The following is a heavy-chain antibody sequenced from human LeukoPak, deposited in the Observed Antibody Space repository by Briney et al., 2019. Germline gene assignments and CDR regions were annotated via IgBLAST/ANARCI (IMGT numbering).Heavy chain of an antibody. Sequence: SETLSLTCTVSGYSISTSYYWGWIRQPPGKGLEWIGSIYHSGNTYYNPSLKSRVTISVDTSKNQFSLKLNSVTAADTAVYYCARGRYFDWFRGFDPWGQGTLVTVSS. CDR3: ARGRYFDWFRGFDP. CDR1: GYSISTSYY. D-gene: IGHD3-9*01. J-gene: IGHJ5*02. V-gene: IGHV4-38-2*02. CDR2: IYHSGNT.